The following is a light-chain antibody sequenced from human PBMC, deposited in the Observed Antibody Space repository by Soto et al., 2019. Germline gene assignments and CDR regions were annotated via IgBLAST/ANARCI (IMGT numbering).Light chain of an antibody. J-gene: IGLJ1*01. CDR2: DVT. V-gene: IGLV2-14*03. CDR3: NSYRSSTTRYV. Sequence: QSALTQPASVSGSPGQSITISCTGTSSDVGGYNYVSWYQQYPGKAPKLIISDVTDRPSGISSRLSGSKSGNTASLTISGLQAEDEADYYCNSYRSSTTRYVLGTGTKVTVL. CDR1: SSDVGGYNY.